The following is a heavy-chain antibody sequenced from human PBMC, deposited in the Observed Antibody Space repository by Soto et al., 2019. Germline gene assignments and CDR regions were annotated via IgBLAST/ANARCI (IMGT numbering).Heavy chain of an antibody. V-gene: IGHV4-4*02. D-gene: IGHD4-17*01. Sequence: QVQLQESGPGLVKPSGTLSLTCAVSGGSISSSNWWSWVRQPPGKGLEWIGEIYHSGSTNYNPSLKGRVTISVDKSKNQFSLKLSSVTAADTAVYYCARWATVTALRKNYYGMDVWGQGTTVTVSS. CDR2: IYHSGST. CDR3: ARWATVTALRKNYYGMDV. J-gene: IGHJ6*02. CDR1: GGSISSSNW.